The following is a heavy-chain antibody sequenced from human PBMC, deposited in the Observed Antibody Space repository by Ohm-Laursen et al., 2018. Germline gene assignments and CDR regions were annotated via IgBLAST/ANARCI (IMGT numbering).Heavy chain of an antibody. CDR2: MYYSGST. J-gene: IGHJ3*02. Sequence: GTLSLTCTVSGGSITNYYWSWIRQPPGKGLEWIAYMYYSGSTDFNPSLKSRATISADTSKNHFSLKLSSVTATDTAIYYCARRIITYAYDIWGPGTMVTVSS. D-gene: IGHD3-10*01. V-gene: IGHV4-59*08. CDR3: ARRIITYAYDI. CDR1: GGSITNYY.